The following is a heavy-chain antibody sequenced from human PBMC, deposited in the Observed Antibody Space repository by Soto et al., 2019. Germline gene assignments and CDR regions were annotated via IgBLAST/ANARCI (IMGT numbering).Heavy chain of an antibody. CDR3: ARRHLAVAVSPWFDH. J-gene: IGHJ5*02. V-gene: IGHV2-26*01. Sequence: QVTLKESGPVLVKPTETLTLRCTVSGLSITDSEMGVSWIRQPPGQPLEWLAHIDSSGEKSYRTFLKSRLAISKDTSKSQIVLTMTSMDPADTATYYCARRHLAVAVSPWFDHWGQGIPVTVSS. D-gene: IGHD6-19*01. CDR2: IDSSGEK. CDR1: GLSITDSEMG.